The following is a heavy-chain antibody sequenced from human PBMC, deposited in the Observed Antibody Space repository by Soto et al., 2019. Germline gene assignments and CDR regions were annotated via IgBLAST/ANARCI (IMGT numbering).Heavy chain of an antibody. CDR3: ASTFLYDILTGPNWFDP. J-gene: IGHJ5*02. Sequence: SETLSLTCTVSGGSISSGGYYWSWIRQHPGKGLEWIGYIYYSGSTCYNPSLKSRVTISVDTSKNQFSLKLSSVTAADTAVYYCASTFLYDILTGPNWFDPWGQGTLVTVSS. D-gene: IGHD3-9*01. CDR2: IYYSGST. V-gene: IGHV4-31*03. CDR1: GGSISSGGYY.